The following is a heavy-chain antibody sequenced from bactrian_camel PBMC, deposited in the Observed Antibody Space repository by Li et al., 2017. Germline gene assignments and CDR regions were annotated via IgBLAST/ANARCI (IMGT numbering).Heavy chain of an antibody. J-gene: IGHJ4*01. D-gene: IGHD3*01. CDR1: GFNFVTERYC. CDR2: INAVDRT. Sequence: VQLVESGGGSVKEGGSLRVSCVASGFNFVTERYCMAWFRQAPGKEREGVAGINAVDRTIYADSVKGRFTISKDAAKTTLYLQMNDLKFEDTAMYYCATGVYCAHELSPDEYDVWGPGTQVTVS. CDR3: ATGVYCAHELSPDEYDV. V-gene: IGHV3S55*01.